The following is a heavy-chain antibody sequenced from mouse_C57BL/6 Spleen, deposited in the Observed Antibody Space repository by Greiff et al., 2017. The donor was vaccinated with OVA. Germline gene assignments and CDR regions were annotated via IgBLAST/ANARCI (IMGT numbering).Heavy chain of an antibody. CDR3: TTTGLFAY. CDR1: GFNIKDDY. V-gene: IGHV14-4*01. D-gene: IGHD4-1*01. Sequence: VHVKQSGAELVRPGASVKLSCTASGFNIKDDYMHWVKQRPEQGLEWIGWIDPENGDTEYASKFQGKATITADTSSNTAYLQLSSLTSEDTAVYYCTTTGLFAYWGQGTLVTVSA. J-gene: IGHJ3*01. CDR2: IDPENGDT.